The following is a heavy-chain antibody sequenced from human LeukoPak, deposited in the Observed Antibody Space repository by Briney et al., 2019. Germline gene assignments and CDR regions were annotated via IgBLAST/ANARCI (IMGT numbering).Heavy chain of an antibody. V-gene: IGHV3-30*02. CDR2: IRYDGSNK. Sequence: GSLRLSCAASGFTFSSYGMHWVRQAPGKGLEWVAFIRYDGSNKYYADSVKGRFTISRDNSKNTLYLQMNSLRAEDTAVYYCAKDPTGYYYDSSGYLLPDYWGQGTLVTVSS. CDR1: GFTFSSYG. CDR3: AKDPTGYYYDSSGYLLPDY. J-gene: IGHJ4*02. D-gene: IGHD3-22*01.